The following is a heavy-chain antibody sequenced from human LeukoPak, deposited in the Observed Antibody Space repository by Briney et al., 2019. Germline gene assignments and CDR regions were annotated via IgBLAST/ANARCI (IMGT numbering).Heavy chain of an antibody. V-gene: IGHV3-53*01. CDR3: ARGGSPYPLDY. Sequence: GGSLRLSCAASGFTVSSTYMSWVRQAPGKGLEWVSVIYTSGNTYYADSVKGRFIISRDNSENTLYLQMNSLRAEDTAVYYCARGGSPYPLDYWGQGTLVTVSS. J-gene: IGHJ4*02. CDR2: IYTSGNT. CDR1: GFTVSSTY. D-gene: IGHD2-21*01.